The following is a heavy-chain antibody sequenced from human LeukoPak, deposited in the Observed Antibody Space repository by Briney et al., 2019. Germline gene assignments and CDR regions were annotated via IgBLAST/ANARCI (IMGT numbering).Heavy chain of an antibody. CDR3: AREVSHWFFDV. V-gene: IGHV3-7*01. J-gene: IGHJ2*01. CDR1: GFTFSGCW. Sequence: GGSLRLSCAASGFTFSGCWMSWVRQAPGKGLEWVANIKQDESETYYVDSMKGRFTISRDNAKNSLFLQMDSLRAEDTAVYFCAREVSHWFFDVWGRGALVTVSS. CDR2: IKQDESET.